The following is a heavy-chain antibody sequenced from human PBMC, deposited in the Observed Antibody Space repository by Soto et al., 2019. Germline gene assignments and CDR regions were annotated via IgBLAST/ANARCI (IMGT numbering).Heavy chain of an antibody. V-gene: IGHV4-39*01. CDR2: IYYSGST. Sequence: SETLSLTCTVSGGSISSSSYYWGWIRQPPGKGLEWIGSIYYSGSTYYNPSLKSRITISVDTSKNQFSLKLSSVTAADTAVYYCARQQQLVDYWGQGTLVTVSS. CDR3: ARQQQLVDY. D-gene: IGHD6-13*01. CDR1: GGSISSSSYY. J-gene: IGHJ4*02.